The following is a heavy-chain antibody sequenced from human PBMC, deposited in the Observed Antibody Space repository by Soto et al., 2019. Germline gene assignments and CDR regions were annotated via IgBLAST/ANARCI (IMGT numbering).Heavy chain of an antibody. Sequence: SDTLSLTCTVSGGSISSYYWSWIRQPPGKGLEWIGYIYYSGSTNYNPSLKSRVTISVDTSKNQFSLKLSSVTAADTAVYYCARDGYYYDSSGYYPDWGQGTLVTVS. J-gene: IGHJ4*02. CDR1: GGSISSYY. CDR2: IYYSGST. D-gene: IGHD3-22*01. V-gene: IGHV4-59*01. CDR3: ARDGYYYDSSGYYPD.